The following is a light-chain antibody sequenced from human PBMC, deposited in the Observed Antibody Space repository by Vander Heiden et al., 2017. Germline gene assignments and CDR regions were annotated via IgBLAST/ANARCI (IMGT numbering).Light chain of an antibody. CDR3: QSYDSSLSGSV. V-gene: IGLV1-40*01. CDR1: SSNIGAGYD. Sequence: SPLTHSRSVSPSPGHRVTISCTGSSSNIGAGYDVHWYQQLPGTAPKLLSYGNSNRPSGVPDRFSGSKSGTSASLAITGLQAEDEADYYCQSYDSSLSGSVFGGGTKLTVL. J-gene: IGLJ2*01. CDR2: GNS.